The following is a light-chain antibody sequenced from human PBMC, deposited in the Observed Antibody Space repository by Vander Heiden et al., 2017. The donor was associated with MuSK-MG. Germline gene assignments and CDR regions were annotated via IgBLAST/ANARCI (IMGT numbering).Light chain of an antibody. V-gene: IGKV3-15*01. J-gene: IGKJ1*01. Sequence: EIVMTQSPATLSVSPGERATLSCRASQSVSSNLAWYQQKPWQSPRLLIYGASTRHTGIPARFSGSGYGTEFTLTISSRQSEDFAVYYCQQYNNCPPWTFGQGTKVVIK. CDR1: QSVSSN. CDR2: GAS. CDR3: QQYNNCPPWT.